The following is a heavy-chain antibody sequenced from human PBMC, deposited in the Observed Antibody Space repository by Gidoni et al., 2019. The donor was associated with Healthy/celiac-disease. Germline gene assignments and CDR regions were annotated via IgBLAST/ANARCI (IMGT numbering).Heavy chain of an antibody. CDR3: ARERGGCGGDCFDAFDI. CDR2: IWYDGSNK. J-gene: IGHJ3*02. Sequence: SGGCVVQPGRSLGLSCAASGFTFSSYGMHWVRQAPGKGLVWVAVIWYDGSNKYYADSVKGRFTISRDNSKNTLYLQMNSLRAEDTAVYYCARERGGCGGDCFDAFDIWGQGTMVTVSS. V-gene: IGHV3-33*01. D-gene: IGHD2-21*02. CDR1: GFTFSSYG.